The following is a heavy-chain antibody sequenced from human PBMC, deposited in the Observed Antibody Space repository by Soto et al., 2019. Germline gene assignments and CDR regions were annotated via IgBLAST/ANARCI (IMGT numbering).Heavy chain of an antibody. Sequence: GASVKVSCKASGYTFTSYGISWARQAPGQGLEWMGWISAYNGNTNYAQKLQGRVTMTTDTSTSTAYMELRSLRSDDTAVYYCAREDGWSGYYPSLGFMDVWGKGTTVTVS. CDR2: ISAYNGNT. D-gene: IGHD3-3*01. J-gene: IGHJ6*04. CDR1: GYTFTSYG. CDR3: AREDGWSGYYPSLGFMDV. V-gene: IGHV1-18*01.